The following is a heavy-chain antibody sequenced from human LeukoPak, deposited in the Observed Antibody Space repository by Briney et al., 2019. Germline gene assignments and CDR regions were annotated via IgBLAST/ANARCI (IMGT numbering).Heavy chain of an antibody. D-gene: IGHD4-17*01. J-gene: IGHJ4*02. V-gene: IGHV3-9*01. Sequence: GGSLRLSCAASGFTFDDYAMHWVRQAPGKGLEWVSGISWNSGSIGYADSVKGRFTISRDNAKNSLYLQMNSLRAEDTALYYCAKDRNGDYAMDYWGQGTLVTVSS. CDR1: GFTFDDYA. CDR2: ISWNSGSI. CDR3: AKDRNGDYAMDY.